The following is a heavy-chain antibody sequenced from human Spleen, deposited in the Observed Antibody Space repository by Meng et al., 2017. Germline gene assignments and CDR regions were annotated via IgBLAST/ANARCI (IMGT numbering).Heavy chain of an antibody. CDR2: IHHSGST. CDR1: GVSFSDYY. V-gene: IGHV4-34*01. Sequence: VPGQLCGARLVKPSETLSLPFVVLGVSFSDYYWSWSRQPPGKGLEWIGEIHHSGSTNYHPSLESRATISVDTAQNNLSLKLSSVTAADSAVYYCARGPTTMAHDFDYWGQGTLVTVSS. J-gene: IGHJ4*02. D-gene: IGHD4-11*01. CDR3: ARGPTTMAHDFDY.